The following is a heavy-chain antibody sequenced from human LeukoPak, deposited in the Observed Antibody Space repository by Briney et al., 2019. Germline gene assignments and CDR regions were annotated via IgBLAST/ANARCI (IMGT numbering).Heavy chain of an antibody. CDR2: ISGSGGRT. CDR1: GFTFSSYA. V-gene: IGHV3-23*01. Sequence: GGSLRLSCAASGFTFSSYAMTWVRQAPGKGLEWVSGISGSGGRTYYAESVKGRFTISRDNSKNTLYLQMNSLRAEDTAVYYCAKEGPVGGWPHDYWGQGTLVTVSS. J-gene: IGHJ4*02. CDR3: AKEGPVGGWPHDY.